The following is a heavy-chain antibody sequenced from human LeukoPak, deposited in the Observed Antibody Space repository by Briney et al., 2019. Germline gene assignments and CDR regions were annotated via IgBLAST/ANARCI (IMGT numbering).Heavy chain of an antibody. D-gene: IGHD3-10*01. V-gene: IGHV4-39*01. CDR3: ARRGAGITMVRGLYDY. CDR2: IYYSGST. CDR1: GGSISSSSYY. Sequence: SETLSLTCTVSGGSISSSSYYWGWIRQPPGKGLEWIGSIYYSGSTYYNPSLKSRVTISVDTSKNQFSLKLSSVTAADTAVYYCARRGAGITMVRGLYDYWGQGTLVTVSS. J-gene: IGHJ4*02.